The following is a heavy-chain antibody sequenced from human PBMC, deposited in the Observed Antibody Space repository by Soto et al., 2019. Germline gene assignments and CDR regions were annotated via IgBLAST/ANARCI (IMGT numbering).Heavy chain of an antibody. D-gene: IGHD1-26*01. V-gene: IGHV1-3*01. CDR3: ARYVFQWGDNKDELDY. Sequence: ASVKVSCKASGNTFTSYAMHWVRQAPGQRLEWMGWINAGNGNKKYSQRFQGRVTITRDTSASTAYMELSSLRSEDTAVYYCARYVFQWGDNKDELDYCGQGTLVPVSS. CDR1: GNTFTSYA. J-gene: IGHJ4*02. CDR2: INAGNGNK.